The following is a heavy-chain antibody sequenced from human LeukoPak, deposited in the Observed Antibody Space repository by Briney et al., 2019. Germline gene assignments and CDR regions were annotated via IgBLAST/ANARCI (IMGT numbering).Heavy chain of an antibody. V-gene: IGHV1-18*01. CDR3: ALVVAASLDY. CDR2: ISAYNGNT. CDR1: GYTFTSYG. J-gene: IGHJ4*02. Sequence: APVKVSCKASGYTFTSYGISWVRQAPGQGLEWMGWISAYNGNTNYAQKLQGRVTMATDTSTSTAYMELRSLRSDDTAVYYCALVVAASLDYWGQGTLVTVSS. D-gene: IGHD2-15*01.